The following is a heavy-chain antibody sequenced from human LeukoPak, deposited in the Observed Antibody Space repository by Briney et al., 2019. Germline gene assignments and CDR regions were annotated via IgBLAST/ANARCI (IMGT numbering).Heavy chain of an antibody. CDR2: IRYSGSA. J-gene: IGHJ4*02. CDR3: ARLVYDSRGYYFDY. Sequence: SETLSLTCAVSDGSISRYLWSWIRQPPGKGLEWIGYIRYSGSANYNPSLRSRVTTSIDTSKNQFFLKLSSVTAADTAVYHCARLVYDSRGYYFDYWGQGTLVIVSS. D-gene: IGHD3-22*01. CDR1: DGSISRYL. V-gene: IGHV4-59*08.